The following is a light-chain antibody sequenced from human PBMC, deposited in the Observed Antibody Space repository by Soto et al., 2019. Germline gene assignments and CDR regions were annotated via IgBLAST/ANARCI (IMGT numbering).Light chain of an antibody. CDR2: GAS. V-gene: IGKV3-15*01. CDR1: QSVSSN. J-gene: IGKJ1*01. Sequence: EIVMAQSPATLSVSPGERATLSCRASQSVSSNLAWYQQKPGQTPRLLICGASTRASGIPATFSGSGSGTEFTLTISSLQSEDFAAYYCQQYNDWPWTFGQGTKVDI. CDR3: QQYNDWPWT.